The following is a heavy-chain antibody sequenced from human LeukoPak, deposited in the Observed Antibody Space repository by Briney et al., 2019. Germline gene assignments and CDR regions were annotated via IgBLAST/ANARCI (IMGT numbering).Heavy chain of an antibody. D-gene: IGHD6-13*01. V-gene: IGHV2-5*02. CDR2: IYWDDDK. CDR3: AHRRQQLPFDY. Sequence: SGPTLVKPTQTLTLTCTFSGFSLRTSGVGVGWIRQPPGKALEWLALIYWDDDKRYSPSLKSRLTITKDTSKNQVVLTMTNMDPVDTATYYFAHRRQQLPFDYWGQGTLVTVSS. CDR1: GFSLRTSGVG. J-gene: IGHJ4*02.